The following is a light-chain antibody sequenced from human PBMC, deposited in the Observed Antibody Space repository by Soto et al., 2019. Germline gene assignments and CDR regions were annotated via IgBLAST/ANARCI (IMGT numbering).Light chain of an antibody. CDR3: QQYGSSGT. J-gene: IGKJ5*01. CDR1: QSVNSN. CDR2: GAS. Sequence: EIVLTQSPGTLSLSPGERATLSCWASQSVNSNLAWYQQKLGQAPRVLIYGASTRATGIPARFSGSGSETEFILTISSLQSEDFAVYYCQQYGSSGTFGQGTRLEIK. V-gene: IGKV3-15*01.